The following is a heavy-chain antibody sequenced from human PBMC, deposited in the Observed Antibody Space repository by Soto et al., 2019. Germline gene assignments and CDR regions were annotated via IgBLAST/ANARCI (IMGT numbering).Heavy chain of an antibody. V-gene: IGHV1-8*01. CDR3: ARALRHIVVVPADTQYYFDY. Sequence: ASVKVSCKASGYTFTSYDINWVRQATGQGLEWMGWMNPNSGNTGYAQKFQGRVTMTRNTSISTAYMELSSLRSEDTAVYYCARALRHIVVVPADTQYYFDYWGQGTPVTVSS. CDR2: MNPNSGNT. J-gene: IGHJ4*02. D-gene: IGHD2-2*01. CDR1: GYTFTSYD.